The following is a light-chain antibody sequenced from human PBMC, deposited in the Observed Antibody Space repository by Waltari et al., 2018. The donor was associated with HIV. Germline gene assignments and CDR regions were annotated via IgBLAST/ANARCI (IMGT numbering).Light chain of an antibody. CDR3: QSYDRILGDVV. CDR2: SSN. V-gene: IGLV1-40*01. Sequence: QSVLTQPPSVSGAPGQRVPFPCPGRTSNFGAGYVVPWYQHLPGTAPKLLIHSSNNRPSGVPDRFSGSKSGTSASLAITGLRAEDEADYYCQSYDRILGDVVFGGGTKLTVL. J-gene: IGLJ2*01. CDR1: TSNFGAGYV.